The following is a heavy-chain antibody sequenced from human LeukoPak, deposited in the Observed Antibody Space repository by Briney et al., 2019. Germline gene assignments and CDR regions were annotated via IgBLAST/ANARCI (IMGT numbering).Heavy chain of an antibody. CDR2: ISKSDGST. D-gene: IGHD2-21*01. CDR3: ARGALIPDF. J-gene: IGHJ4*02. V-gene: IGHV3-23*01. Sequence: GGSLRLSCAASGFTFSSYAMTWVRQAPGKGLAWVSSISKSDGSTYYADSVKGRFTISRDNSKNTVYLHMDSLRVENTAIYYCARGALIPDFRGQGTLVTVSS. CDR1: GFTFSSYA.